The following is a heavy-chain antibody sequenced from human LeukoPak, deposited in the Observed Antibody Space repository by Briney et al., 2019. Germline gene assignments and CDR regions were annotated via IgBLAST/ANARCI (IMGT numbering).Heavy chain of an antibody. CDR1: GGSISSYY. CDR2: IYYSGST. CDR3: ARDEGDGYNWSPRAFDI. V-gene: IGHV4-59*12. J-gene: IGHJ3*02. D-gene: IGHD5-24*01. Sequence: PSETLSLTCTVSGGSISSYYWSWIRQPPGKGLEWIGYIYYSGSTNYNPSLKSRVTISVDTSKNQFSLKLSSVTAADTAVYYCARDEGDGYNWSPRAFDIWGQGTMVTVSS.